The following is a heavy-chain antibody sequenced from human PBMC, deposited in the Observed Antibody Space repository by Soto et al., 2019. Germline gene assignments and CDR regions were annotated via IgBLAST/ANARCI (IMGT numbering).Heavy chain of an antibody. CDR2: INPNSGGT. CDR1: GYTFTGYY. V-gene: IGHV1-2*04. J-gene: IGHJ5*02. D-gene: IGHD1-1*01. CDR3: ARGGELERRPSFFDP. Sequence: GASVKVSCKASGYTFTGYYMHWVRQAPGQGLGWMGWINPNSGGTNYAQKFQGWVTMTRDTSISTAYMELSRLRSDDTAVYYCARGGELERRPSFFDPWGQGTLVTVSS.